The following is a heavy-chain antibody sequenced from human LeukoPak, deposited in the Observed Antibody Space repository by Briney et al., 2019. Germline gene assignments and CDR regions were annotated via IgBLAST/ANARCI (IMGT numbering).Heavy chain of an antibody. CDR2: ISPYNGFT. CDR3: ARDHLYCDETSCNDY. D-gene: IGHD2-21*01. CDR1: GYTLRKYR. Sequence: ASLKVSCKTSGYTLRKYRVSWVRQAPGQTREWIGWISPYNGFTNYVQRFQGRVTLTTNTSASTVYLKLDSLRPDDSALSYCARDHLYCDETSCNDYWGQGTLVTVSS. V-gene: IGHV1-18*01. J-gene: IGHJ4*02.